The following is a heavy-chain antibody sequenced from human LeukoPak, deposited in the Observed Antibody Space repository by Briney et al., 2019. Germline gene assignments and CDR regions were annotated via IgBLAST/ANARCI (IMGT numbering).Heavy chain of an antibody. J-gene: IGHJ5*02. V-gene: IGHV4-59*11. Sequence: SETLSLTCTVSGGSISSHYWSWIRQPPGKGLEWIGYIYYSGSTNYNPSLKSRVTISVDTSKNQFSLKLSSVTAADTAVYYCARGVRMTTENWFDPWGQGTLVSVSS. D-gene: IGHD4-11*01. CDR3: ARGVRMTTENWFDP. CDR2: IYYSGST. CDR1: GGSISSHY.